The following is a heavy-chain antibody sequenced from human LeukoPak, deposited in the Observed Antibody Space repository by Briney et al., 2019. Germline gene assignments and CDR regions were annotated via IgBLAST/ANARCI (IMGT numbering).Heavy chain of an antibody. V-gene: IGHV4-39*01. D-gene: IGHD1-14*01. CDR3: AIIPPDLRRNDY. J-gene: IGHJ4*02. Sequence: SETLSLTCTVSGGSVSSGSYYWSWIRQPPGKGLEWIGSIYYSGSTYYNPSLKSRVTISVDTSKNQFSLKLSSVTAADTAVYYCAIIPPDLRRNDYWGQGTLVTVSS. CDR2: IYYSGST. CDR1: GGSVSSGSYY.